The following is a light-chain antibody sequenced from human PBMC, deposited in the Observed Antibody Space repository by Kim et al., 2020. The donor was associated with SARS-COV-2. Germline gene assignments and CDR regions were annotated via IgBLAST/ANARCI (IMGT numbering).Light chain of an antibody. CDR3: SAWDNSLLGWV. Sequence: QAGLTQPPSVSKGLGQTATLTCTGNSYNVAFQGASWLQQHQGHPPKLLSYRTNNRPSGISERFSASRSGNTSSLTITGLQPEDEADYYCSAWDNSLLGWVFGGWTKLTVL. CDR1: SYNVAFQG. CDR2: RTN. V-gene: IGLV10-54*01. J-gene: IGLJ3*02.